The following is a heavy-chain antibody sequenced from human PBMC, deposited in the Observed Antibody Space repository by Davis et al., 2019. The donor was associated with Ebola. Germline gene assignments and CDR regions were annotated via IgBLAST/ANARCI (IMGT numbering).Heavy chain of an antibody. CDR2: IYYSGST. Sequence: MPSETLSLTCAVYGGSFSGYYWSWIRQPPGKGLEWIGYIYYSGSTNYNPSLKSRVTISVDTSKNQFSLKLSSVTAADTAVYYCARHEPYYYYYGMDVWGQGTTVTVSS. V-gene: IGHV4-59*08. CDR3: ARHEPYYYYYGMDV. CDR1: GGSFSGYY. J-gene: IGHJ6*02.